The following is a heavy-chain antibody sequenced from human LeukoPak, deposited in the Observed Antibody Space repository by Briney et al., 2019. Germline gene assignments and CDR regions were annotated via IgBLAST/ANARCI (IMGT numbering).Heavy chain of an antibody. J-gene: IGHJ2*01. V-gene: IGHV1-46*01. CDR2: INPSGGST. CDR1: GYTFTSYY. D-gene: IGHD6-19*01. Sequence: ASVKVSCKASGYTFTSYYMHWVRQAPGKGLEWMGIINPSGGSTSYAQKFQGRVTMTRDTSTSTVYMELSSLRSEDTAVYYCARDPLRESSGWYFDLWGRGTLVTVSS. CDR3: ARDPLRESSGWYFDL.